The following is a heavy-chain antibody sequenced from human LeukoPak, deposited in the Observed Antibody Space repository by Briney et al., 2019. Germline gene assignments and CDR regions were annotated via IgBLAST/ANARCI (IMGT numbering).Heavy chain of an antibody. CDR3: AKDRFDSEVATILDY. Sequence: PGKSLRLSCAASGFTFSGYPIHWVRQAPGKGLEWVAVISYDGSNKYYADSVKGRFTISRDNSKNTLYLQMNSLRAEDTAVYYCAKDRFDSEVATILDYWGQGTLVTVSS. CDR2: ISYDGSNK. J-gene: IGHJ4*02. D-gene: IGHD5-12*01. V-gene: IGHV3-30*04. CDR1: GFTFSGYP.